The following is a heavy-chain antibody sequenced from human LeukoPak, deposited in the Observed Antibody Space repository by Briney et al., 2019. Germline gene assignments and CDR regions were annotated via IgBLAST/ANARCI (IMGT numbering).Heavy chain of an antibody. CDR1: GFTFSNYN. CDR2: ISSSSSTI. D-gene: IGHD3-22*01. V-gene: IGHV3-48*02. Sequence: GGSLRLSCIASGFTFSNYNMNWVRQAPGKGLEWVSYISSSSSTIYYADSVKGRFTISRDNAKNSLYLQMNSLRDEDTAVYYCAKDSDYYHSSGYYYAYFQHWGQGTLVTVSS. CDR3: AKDSDYYHSSGYYYAYFQH. J-gene: IGHJ1*01.